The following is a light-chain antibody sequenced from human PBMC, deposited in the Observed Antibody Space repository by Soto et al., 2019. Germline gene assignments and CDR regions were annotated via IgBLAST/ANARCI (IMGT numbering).Light chain of an antibody. V-gene: IGKV1-33*01. CDR2: DAS. Sequence: DIQMTQSPSSLSASVGDRVTITCQASQEVSTYLNWYQQKAGKAPKLLIYDASNLETGVPSRFSGSGSGTEFTFTISSLQPEDIATYYCQQYDNIPRTFGQGTKVEI. CDR1: QEVSTY. CDR3: QQYDNIPRT. J-gene: IGKJ1*01.